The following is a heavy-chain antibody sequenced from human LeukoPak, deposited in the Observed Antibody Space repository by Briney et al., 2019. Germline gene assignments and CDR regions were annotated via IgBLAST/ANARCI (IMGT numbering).Heavy chain of an antibody. D-gene: IGHD6-6*01. J-gene: IGHJ5*02. V-gene: IGHV1-2*02. CDR3: AREGSSSAGWFDP. Sequence: ASVKVSCKASGYTFTGYYMHWVRQAPGQGLEWMGWINPNSGGTNYAQKFRGRVTMTRDTSISTAYMELSRLRSDDTAVYYCAREGSSSAGWFDPWGQGTLVTVSS. CDR1: GYTFTGYY. CDR2: INPNSGGT.